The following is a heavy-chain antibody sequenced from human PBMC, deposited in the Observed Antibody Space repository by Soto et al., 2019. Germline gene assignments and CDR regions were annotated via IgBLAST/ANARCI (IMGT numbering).Heavy chain of an antibody. V-gene: IGHV1-69*13. D-gene: IGHD4-17*01. CDR1: GGSFSSYA. CDR2: IIPIFGTA. CDR3: ARGNPPDDYGDYGYAFDI. J-gene: IGHJ3*02. Sequence: SVKVSCKASGGSFSSYAIGWVRQAPGQGLEWMGGIIPIFGTANYAQKFQGRVTITADESTSTAYMELSSLRSEDTAVYYCARGNPPDDYGDYGYAFDIWGQGTIVNLSS.